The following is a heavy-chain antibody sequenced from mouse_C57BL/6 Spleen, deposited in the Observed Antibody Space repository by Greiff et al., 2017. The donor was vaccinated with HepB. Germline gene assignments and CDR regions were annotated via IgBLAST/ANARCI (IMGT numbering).Heavy chain of an antibody. CDR1: GYTFTDYY. D-gene: IGHD1-1*01. J-gene: IGHJ2*01. CDR3: AIFPITTVVAGGFDY. Sequence: EVQLQQSGPELVKPGASVKISCKASGYTFTDYYMNWVKQSHGKSLEWIGDINPNNGGTSYNQKFKGKATLTVDKSSSTAYMELRSLTSEDSAVYYCAIFPITTVVAGGFDYWGQGTTLTVSS. CDR2: INPNNGGT. V-gene: IGHV1-26*01.